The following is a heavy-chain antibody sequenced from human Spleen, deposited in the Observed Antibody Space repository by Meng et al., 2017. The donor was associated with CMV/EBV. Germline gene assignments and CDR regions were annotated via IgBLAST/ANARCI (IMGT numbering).Heavy chain of an antibody. CDR3: ARTKGRFFDD. CDR2: IYSCGST. J-gene: IGHJ4*02. V-gene: IGHV3-66*03. Sequence: GESLKISCAASGFTVSSNYMSWVRQAPGKGLEWVSVIYSCGSTYYADSVKGRFTISRDNSKNTLYLQMNSLRPEDTAVYYCARTKGRFFDDWGQGTLVTVSS. D-gene: IGHD1-26*01. CDR1: GFTVSSNY.